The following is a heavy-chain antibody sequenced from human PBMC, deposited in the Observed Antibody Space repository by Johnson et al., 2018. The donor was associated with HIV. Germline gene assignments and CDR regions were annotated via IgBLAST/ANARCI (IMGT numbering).Heavy chain of an antibody. V-gene: IGHV3-30*04. CDR3: ARGGVVHDALDM. Sequence: QVQLVESGGGVVQPGTSLRLSCAASGFTFSYYAIFWVRQAPGKGLEWVAVISYDGKNKDYADPVKGRFTLSRDNSKNTLYLQLSSLRTEDTAVFYCARGGVVHDALDMWGQGTMVTVAS. CDR2: ISYDGKNK. J-gene: IGHJ3*02. D-gene: IGHD2-2*01. CDR1: GFTFSYYA.